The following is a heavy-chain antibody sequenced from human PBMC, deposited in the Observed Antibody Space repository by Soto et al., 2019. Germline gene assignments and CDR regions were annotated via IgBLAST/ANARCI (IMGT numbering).Heavy chain of an antibody. D-gene: IGHD4-17*01. J-gene: IGHJ6*02. V-gene: IGHV1-69*12. CDR1: GGSLSNYG. Sequence: QVQLVQSGAEVKKPGSSVKVSCKASGGSLSNYGISWVRQAPGQGLELMGGIIPVFGTANYEQKFQGRVTITADESTNIVYMDVTSLRSEDTAVYYCARGDATKIVVTTYYAMDVWGQGTTVTVSS. CDR2: IIPVFGTA. CDR3: ARGDATKIVVTTYYAMDV.